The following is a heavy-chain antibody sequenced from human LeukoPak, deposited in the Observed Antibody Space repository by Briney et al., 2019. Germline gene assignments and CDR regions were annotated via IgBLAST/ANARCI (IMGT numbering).Heavy chain of an antibody. D-gene: IGHD1-26*01. CDR1: GFTFDDYG. CDR2: INWNGGST. CDR3: ARDPTTFRASSYSGTYFDY. Sequence: GGSLRLSCAASGFTFDDYGMSWVRQTPGKGLEWVSGINWNGGSTGYADPVKGRFTISRDNAKNSLFLQMNSLRAEDTALYYCARDPTTFRASSYSGTYFDYWGQGTLVTVSS. V-gene: IGHV3-20*04. J-gene: IGHJ4*02.